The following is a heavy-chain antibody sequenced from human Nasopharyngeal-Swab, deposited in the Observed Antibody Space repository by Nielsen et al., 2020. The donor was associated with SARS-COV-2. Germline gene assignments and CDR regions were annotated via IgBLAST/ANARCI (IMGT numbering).Heavy chain of an antibody. CDR1: GFTFSSYA. V-gene: IGHV3-23*01. D-gene: IGHD5-12*01. Sequence: GESLKIPCAASGFTFSSYAMSWVRQAPGKGLEWVSAISGSGGSTYYADSVKGRFTISRDNSKNTLDLQMNSLRAEDTAMYYCAKDRDSGDDSGEYYHYYGMDVWGQGTSVTVS. J-gene: IGHJ6*02. CDR3: AKDRDSGDDSGEYYHYYGMDV. CDR2: ISGSGGST.